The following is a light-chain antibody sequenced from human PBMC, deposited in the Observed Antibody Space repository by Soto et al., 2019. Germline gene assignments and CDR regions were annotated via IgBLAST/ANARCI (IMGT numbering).Light chain of an antibody. V-gene: IGKV1-27*01. CDR1: QGIAHY. Sequence: DNEMTQSPSSLSASVGDRVTITCRASQGIAHYVAWYQQKPGKVPKLLIYDASTLQSGVPSRFSGSGSKRDFSLTISSLEPEDVATYYCQKYNSANGKFGQGTKVDIK. CDR2: DAS. J-gene: IGKJ1*01. CDR3: QKYNSANGK.